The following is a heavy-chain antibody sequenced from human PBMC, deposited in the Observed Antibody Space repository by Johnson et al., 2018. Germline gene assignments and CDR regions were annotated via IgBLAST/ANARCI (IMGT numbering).Heavy chain of an antibody. CDR1: GGSIKSGNW. Sequence: QVQLQESGPGLVKPSGTLSLTCAVSGGSIKSGNWWTWVRQPPGKGLEWIGEIFHSGSTNYNPSLESRVTISVDKSKNQVSLKVNSVTAADTAVYYCARVSVVVGGPFDYWGQGTLVTVSS. J-gene: IGHJ4*02. CDR2: IFHSGST. CDR3: ARVSVVVGGPFDY. V-gene: IGHV4-4*02. D-gene: IGHD2-15*01.